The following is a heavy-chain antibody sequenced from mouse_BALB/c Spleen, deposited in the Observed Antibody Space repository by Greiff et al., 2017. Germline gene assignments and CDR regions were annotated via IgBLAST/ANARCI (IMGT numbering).Heavy chain of an antibody. D-gene: IGHD1-2*01. V-gene: IGHV14-3*02. CDR2: IDPANGNT. Sequence: EVQLQQSGAELVKPGASVKLSCTASGFNIKDTYMHWVKQRPEQGLEWIGRIDPANGNTKYDPKFQGKATITADTSSNTAYLQLSSLTSEDTAVYYCARVELTTATAFAYWGQGTLVTVSA. J-gene: IGHJ3*01. CDR3: ARVELTTATAFAY. CDR1: GFNIKDTY.